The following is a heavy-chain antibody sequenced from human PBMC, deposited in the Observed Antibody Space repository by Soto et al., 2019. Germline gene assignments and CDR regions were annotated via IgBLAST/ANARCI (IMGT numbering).Heavy chain of an antibody. D-gene: IGHD3-22*01. J-gene: IGHJ3*02. CDR3: ALIDRSGYPFRAFDI. CDR1: GFTFDDYA. V-gene: IGHV3-9*01. Sequence: EVQLVESGGGLVQPGRSLRLSCAASGFTFDDYAMHWVRQAPGKGLEWVSGISWNSGSIGYADSVKGRFTISRDIAKNSLYLQMNSLRAEDTALYYCALIDRSGYPFRAFDIWGQGTMVTVSS. CDR2: ISWNSGSI.